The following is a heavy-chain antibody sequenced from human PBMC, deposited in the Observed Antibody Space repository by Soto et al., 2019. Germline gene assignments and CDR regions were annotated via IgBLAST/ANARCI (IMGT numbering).Heavy chain of an antibody. J-gene: IGHJ6*02. CDR1: GGTFSGYP. CDR3: ARVGHITNYGMAV. V-gene: IGHV1-69*01. Sequence: QVQLVQSGAEVKKPGSSVKVSCEASGGTFSGYPINWVRQAPGQGLEWMGGIIPFFGTSNYAQKLQGRVTITADDSTSTAYMELRSLRSEDTAVYYCARVGHITNYGMAVWGQGTTVTVSS. D-gene: IGHD1-26*01. CDR2: IIPFFGTS.